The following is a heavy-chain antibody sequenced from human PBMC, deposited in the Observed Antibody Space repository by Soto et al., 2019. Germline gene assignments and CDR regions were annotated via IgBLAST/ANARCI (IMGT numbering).Heavy chain of an antibody. CDR2: INHSGST. D-gene: IGHD6-13*01. CDR1: GGSFSGYY. J-gene: IGHJ5*02. Sequence: SETLSLTCAVYGGSFSGYYWSWIRQPPGKGLEWIGEINHSGSTNYNPSLKIRVTISVNTSKNQFSLKLTSVTAADTAVYYCARRGVRAAATNWFDPWGQGTLVTVSS. CDR3: ARRGVRAAATNWFDP. V-gene: IGHV4-34*01.